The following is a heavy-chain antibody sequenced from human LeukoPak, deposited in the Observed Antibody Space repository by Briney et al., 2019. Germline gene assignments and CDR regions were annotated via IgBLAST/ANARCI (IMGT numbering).Heavy chain of an antibody. Sequence: PGGSLRLSCATSGSTFTNYWMVWVRQAPGKGLVWVSRINSDGRTTNYADSVKGRFTISRDNAKNTLYLQMKSLRAEDTAVYYCARSPENYDVLTGYYGWYFDLWGRGTLVTVSS. D-gene: IGHD3-9*01. CDR1: GSTFTNYW. J-gene: IGHJ2*01. CDR2: INSDGRTT. CDR3: ARSPENYDVLTGYYGWYFDL. V-gene: IGHV3-74*01.